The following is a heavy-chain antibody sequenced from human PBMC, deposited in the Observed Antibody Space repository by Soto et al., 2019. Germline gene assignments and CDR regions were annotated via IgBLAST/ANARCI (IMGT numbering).Heavy chain of an antibody. CDR1: GASVSSYTHY. J-gene: IGHJ5*01. D-gene: IGHD2-21*01. V-gene: IGHV4-39*01. CDR3: GRRQPELWNWFDS. CDR2: VYYSGRT. Sequence: SETLSLTCTVSGASVSSYTHYWAWVRQPLGKGLEWIGFVYYSGRTYYTHSLKSRVSISRDTYEIELSVKLTSMTAADKGIYICGRRQPELWNWFDSGGQRNLVTVSS.